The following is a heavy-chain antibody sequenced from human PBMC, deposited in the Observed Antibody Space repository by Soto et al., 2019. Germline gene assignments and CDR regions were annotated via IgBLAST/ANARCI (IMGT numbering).Heavy chain of an antibody. D-gene: IGHD3-10*01. CDR2: VSANGQGI. V-gene: IGHV3-23*01. Sequence: PGGSLRLSCAASGFTFSSSAISWVRQAPGKGLEWVSAVSANGQGIYYADSVRGRFTISRDNSKNTVFLHKDSLSAEDTAVYYCAKDRHYPRDYFHYWGQGTLVTVSS. CDR1: GFTFSSSA. J-gene: IGHJ4*02. CDR3: AKDRHYPRDYFHY.